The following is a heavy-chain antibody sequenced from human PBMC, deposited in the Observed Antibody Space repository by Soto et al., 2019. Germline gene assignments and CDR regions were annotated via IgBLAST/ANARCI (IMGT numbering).Heavy chain of an antibody. CDR3: ARVERYCSGGSCYSRYRVAYWFDP. CDR1: GGSFSGYY. CDR2: INHSGST. V-gene: IGHV4-34*01. Sequence: SETLSLTCAVYGGSFSGYYWSWIRQPPGKGLEWIGEINHSGSTNYNPSLKSRVTISVDTSKNQFSLKLSSVTAADTAVYYCARVERYCSGGSCYSRYRVAYWFDPWGQGTLVTVSS. J-gene: IGHJ5*02. D-gene: IGHD2-15*01.